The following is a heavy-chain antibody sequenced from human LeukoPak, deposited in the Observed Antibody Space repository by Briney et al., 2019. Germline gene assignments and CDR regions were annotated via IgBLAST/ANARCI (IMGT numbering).Heavy chain of an antibody. CDR2: IGYTGDST. D-gene: IGHD4-23*01. V-gene: IGHV3-23*01. CDR1: GFTFSSYA. CDR3: AKSPTVDAAFDI. J-gene: IGHJ3*02. Sequence: GSLRLSCAASGFTFSSYAMNWVRQAPGKGLEWVSGIGYTGDSTFYADSVKGRFTVSRDSSKNTLFLHKNSLRAEDTALYYCAKSPTVDAAFDIWGQGTMVTVSS.